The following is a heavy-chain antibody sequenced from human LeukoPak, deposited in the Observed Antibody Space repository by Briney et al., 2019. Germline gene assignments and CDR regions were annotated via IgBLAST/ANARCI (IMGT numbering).Heavy chain of an antibody. D-gene: IGHD6-19*01. V-gene: IGHV4-59*01. CDR2: IYYSGST. Sequence: SEALSLTCTVSGGSISSYYWSWIRQPPGKGLEWIGYIYYSGSTNYNPSLKSRVTISVDTSKNQFSLKLSSVTAADTAVYYCVVSGWYGGFDFWGQGTLVTVSS. CDR3: VVSGWYGGFDF. J-gene: IGHJ5*01. CDR1: GGSISSYY.